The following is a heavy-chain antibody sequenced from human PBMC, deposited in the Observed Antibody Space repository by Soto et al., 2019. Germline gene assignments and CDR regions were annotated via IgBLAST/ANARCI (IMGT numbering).Heavy chain of an antibody. D-gene: IGHD4-17*01. Sequence: QLQLQESGPGLVKPSETLSLICTVSGGSISSSRNYWGWIRQPPGKGLEWIGSIYYGASTYYNPSLKSRVTISVDTSKNQFSLKLSSVTAADTAVYYCASTIGNYDYDKFDYWGQGTLVTVSS. CDR2: IYYGAST. V-gene: IGHV4-39*01. CDR3: ASTIGNYDYDKFDY. J-gene: IGHJ4*02. CDR1: GGSISSSRNY.